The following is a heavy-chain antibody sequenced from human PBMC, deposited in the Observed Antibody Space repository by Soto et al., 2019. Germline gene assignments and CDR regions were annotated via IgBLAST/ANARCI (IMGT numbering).Heavy chain of an antibody. J-gene: IGHJ3*02. CDR3: AIGRRIAARQAAFDI. V-gene: IGHV4-34*01. Sequence: SETLSLTCAVYGGSFSGYYWSWIRQPPGKGLEWIGEINHSGSTNYNPSLKSRVTISVDTSKNQFSPKLSSVTAADTAVYYCAIGRRIAARQAAFDIWGQGTMVTVSS. CDR1: GGSFSGYY. CDR2: INHSGST. D-gene: IGHD6-6*01.